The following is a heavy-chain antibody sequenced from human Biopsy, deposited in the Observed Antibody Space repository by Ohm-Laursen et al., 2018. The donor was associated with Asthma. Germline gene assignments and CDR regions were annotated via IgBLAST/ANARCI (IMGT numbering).Heavy chain of an antibody. CDR1: PGSINDYY. D-gene: IGHD5-18*01. J-gene: IGHJ5*02. CDR3: ARGQGRGIQLWSLDP. Sequence: PSDTLSLTWTVSPGSINDYYWNWIRQFPGKGLEWIGYVHSSGSTRFNPSLKSRVTISLDTSKNHFSLRLSFVTAADTAVYFCARGQGRGIQLWSLDPWGQGVLVTVSS. CDR2: VHSSGST. V-gene: IGHV4-59*07.